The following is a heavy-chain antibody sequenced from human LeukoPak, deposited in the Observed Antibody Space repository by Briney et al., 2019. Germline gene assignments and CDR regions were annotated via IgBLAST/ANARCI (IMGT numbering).Heavy chain of an antibody. Sequence: PSETLSLTCAVYGGSFSGYYWSWIRQPPGKGLEWIGEINQSGSTNYNPSLKSRVTISVDTSKNQFSLMLSSVTAADTAVYYCARAGNYYSSGSYFGYWGQGTLVTVSS. D-gene: IGHD3-10*01. J-gene: IGHJ4*02. CDR3: ARAGNYYSSGSYFGY. CDR2: INQSGST. V-gene: IGHV4-34*01. CDR1: GGSFSGYY.